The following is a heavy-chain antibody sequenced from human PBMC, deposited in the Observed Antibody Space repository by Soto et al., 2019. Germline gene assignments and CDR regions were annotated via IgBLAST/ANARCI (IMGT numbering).Heavy chain of an antibody. D-gene: IGHD3-10*01. CDR2: IYWNEDK. V-gene: IGHV2-5*01. J-gene: IGHJ5*02. Sequence: QITLKESGPTLVKPTQTLTLTCTFSGFSLSTSGVGVGWIRQPPGKALEWLALIYWNEDKRYSPSLKSRLTMSEDTTYNHGFLRMTNMDSVDTATYDCAHMCWDYHGSGNYSWFYPWGQVTLVTVSS. CDR3: AHMCWDYHGSGNYSWFYP. CDR1: GFSLSTSGVG.